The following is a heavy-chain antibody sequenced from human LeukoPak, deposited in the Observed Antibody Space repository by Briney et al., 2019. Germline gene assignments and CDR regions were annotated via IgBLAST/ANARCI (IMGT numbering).Heavy chain of an antibody. CDR2: IKSKTDGGTT. V-gene: IGHV3-15*01. J-gene: IGHJ4*02. CDR3: TTERLLRYFDY. D-gene: IGHD3-9*01. Sequence: GSLRLSWAASGFTFSNAWMSWVRQAPGKGLEWVGRIKSKTDGGTTDYAAPVKGRFTISRDDSKNTLYLQMNSLKTEDTAVYYCTTERLLRYFDYWGQGTLVTVSS. CDR1: GFTFSNAW.